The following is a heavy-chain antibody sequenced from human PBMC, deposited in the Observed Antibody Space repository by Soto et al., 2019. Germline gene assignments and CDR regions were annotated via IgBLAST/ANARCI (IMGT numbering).Heavy chain of an antibody. V-gene: IGHV4-39*01. CDR3: ARQRTTVVTQAYFDH. Sequence: SETLSLTCIVSGESISSSSYYWGWIRQPPGKGLEWIGSIYYSGRTYYNPSFKNRVTISIDTSKNQFSLKLSSVTATDTAVYYCARQRTTVVTQAYFDHWGQGALATVSS. D-gene: IGHD2-21*02. J-gene: IGHJ4*02. CDR2: IYYSGRT. CDR1: GESISSSSYY.